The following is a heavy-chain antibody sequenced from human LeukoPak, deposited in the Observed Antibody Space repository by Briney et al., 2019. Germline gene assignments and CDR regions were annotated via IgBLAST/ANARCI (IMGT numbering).Heavy chain of an antibody. CDR2: IWYDGSNK. V-gene: IGHV3-33*01. D-gene: IGHD3-22*01. CDR1: GFTFSSYG. CDR3: ARPRDYYDSSGSFGY. Sequence: GRSLRLSCAASGFTFSSYGMHWVRQAPGKGLEWVAVIWYDGSNKYYADSVKGRFTISRGNSKNTLYLQMNSLRAEDTAVYYCARPRDYYDSSGSFGYWGQGTLVTVSS. J-gene: IGHJ4*02.